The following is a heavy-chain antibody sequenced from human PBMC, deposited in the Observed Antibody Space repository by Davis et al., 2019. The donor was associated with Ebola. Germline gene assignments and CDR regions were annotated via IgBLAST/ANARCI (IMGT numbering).Heavy chain of an antibody. J-gene: IGHJ6*02. CDR1: GFTFSSYA. CDR3: AKDTKDYRYYYYGMDV. Sequence: PGGSLRLSCAASGFTFSSYAMSWVRQAPGKGLEWVSAISGSGGSTYYADSVKGRFTISRDNSKNTLYLQMNSLRAEDTAVYYCAKDTKDYRYYYYGMDVWGQGTTVTVSS. D-gene: IGHD4-11*01. V-gene: IGHV3-23*01. CDR2: ISGSGGST.